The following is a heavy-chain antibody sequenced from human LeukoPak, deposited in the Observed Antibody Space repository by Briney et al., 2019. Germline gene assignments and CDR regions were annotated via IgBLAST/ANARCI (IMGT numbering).Heavy chain of an antibody. CDR2: IKWNGGST. J-gene: IGHJ4*02. CDR1: GFTFDDYG. CDR3: ARDNEWGFGELFSY. V-gene: IGHV3-20*04. Sequence: GGSLSLSCALSGFTFDDYGMSWVRQATGKGREGVCCIKWNGGSTGYADSEKGRFTISRDNAKNSLYLQMNSLRAEDTALYCCARDNEWGFGELFSYWGQGTLVTVSS. D-gene: IGHD3-10*01.